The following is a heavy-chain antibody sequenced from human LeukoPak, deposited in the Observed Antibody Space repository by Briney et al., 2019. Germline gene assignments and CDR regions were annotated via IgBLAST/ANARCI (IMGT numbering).Heavy chain of an antibody. D-gene: IGHD6-13*01. CDR3: ARGRGQQLVQGGDY. CDR2: IYYSGST. J-gene: IGHJ4*02. V-gene: IGHV4-39*01. Sequence: SETLSLTCTVSGGSISSSSYYWGWIRQPPGKGLEWIGSIYYSGSTYYNPSLKSRVTISVDTSKNQFSLKLSSVTAADTAVYYCARGRGQQLVQGGDYWGQGTLVTVSS. CDR1: GGSISSSSYY.